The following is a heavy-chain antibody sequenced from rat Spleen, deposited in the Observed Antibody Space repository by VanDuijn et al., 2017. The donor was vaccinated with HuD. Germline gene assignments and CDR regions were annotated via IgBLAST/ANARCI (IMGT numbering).Heavy chain of an antibody. Sequence: EVQLVESGGGLVQPGSPLKLSCAASGFTFSNNWLNWIRQAPGKGLEWVASINPDGSIAYYPDTMKVRFVISKANARNTGYLQKNNLRSEDKAMYYCTKREAYYDGSYYPDYWGQGVMVTVSS. V-gene: IGHV5-35*01. CDR3: TKREAYYDGSYYPDY. J-gene: IGHJ2*01. CDR2: INPDGSIA. D-gene: IGHD1-12*02. CDR1: GFTFSNNW.